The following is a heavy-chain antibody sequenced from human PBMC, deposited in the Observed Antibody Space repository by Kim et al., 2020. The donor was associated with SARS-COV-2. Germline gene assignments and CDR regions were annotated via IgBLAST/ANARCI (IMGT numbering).Heavy chain of an antibody. V-gene: IGHV4-34*01. D-gene: IGHD3-10*01. J-gene: IGHJ3*02. Sequence: YTPSLKSRVTISVETSKNQCSLQLSSVTAADTAVYYCARGGVLSGFAVDIWGQGTMVTVSS. CDR3: ARGGVLSGFAVDI.